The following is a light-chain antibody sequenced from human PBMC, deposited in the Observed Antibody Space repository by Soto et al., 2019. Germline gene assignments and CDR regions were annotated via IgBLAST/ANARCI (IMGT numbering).Light chain of an antibody. V-gene: IGKV1-5*01. Sequence: DIQMTQSPSTPSASVGDRVSISCRASQSLDKWLAWYQQKPGEAPKLLVSDASNLESGVSSRFTGSGSGTEFTLTISSLQPDDFATYYCQQYTRYPYTFGQGTKLEIK. CDR2: DAS. CDR1: QSLDKW. CDR3: QQYTRYPYT. J-gene: IGKJ2*01.